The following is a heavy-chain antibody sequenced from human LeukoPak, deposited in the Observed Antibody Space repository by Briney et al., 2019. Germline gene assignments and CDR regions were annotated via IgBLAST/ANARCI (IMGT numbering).Heavy chain of an antibody. D-gene: IGHD1-26*01. CDR1: GFTFSSYA. J-gene: IGHJ4*02. CDR2: ISYDGSNK. Sequence: GGSLRLSCAASGFTFSSYAMHWVRQAPGKGLEWVAVISYDGSNKFYADSVKGRFTISRDISKNTLCLQMNSLRAEDTAVYYCARGGYSGNSDLDYWGQGTLVTVSS. V-gene: IGHV3-30-3*01. CDR3: ARGGYSGNSDLDY.